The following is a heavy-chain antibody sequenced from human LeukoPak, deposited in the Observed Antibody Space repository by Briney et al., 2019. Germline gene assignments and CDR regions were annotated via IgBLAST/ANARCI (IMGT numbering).Heavy chain of an antibody. CDR2: ISAYNGNT. D-gene: IGHD3-10*01. V-gene: IGHV1-18*01. CDR3: ARDLDGMVRGVSTT. J-gene: IGHJ5*02. Sequence: ASVKVSCKASGYTFTSYGISWVRQAPGQGLEWMGWISAYNGNTNYAQKLQGRVTMTTDTSTSTAYMELRSLRSDDTAVYYCARDLDGMVRGVSTTWGQGTLVTVSS. CDR1: GYTFTSYG.